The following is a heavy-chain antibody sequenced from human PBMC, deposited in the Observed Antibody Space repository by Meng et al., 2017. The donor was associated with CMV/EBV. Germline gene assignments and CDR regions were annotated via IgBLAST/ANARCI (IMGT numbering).Heavy chain of an antibody. CDR1: GFTFSSYS. CDR3: ARGIYSGYDSHYYYGMDV. D-gene: IGHD5-12*01. Sequence: GESLKISCAASGFTFSSYSMNWVRQAPGKGLEWVSSISSSSSYIYYADSVKGRFTFSRDNAKNSLYLQMNSLRAEDTAVYYCARGIYSGYDSHYYYGMDVWGQGTTVTVSS. CDR2: ISSSSSYI. V-gene: IGHV3-21*01. J-gene: IGHJ6*02.